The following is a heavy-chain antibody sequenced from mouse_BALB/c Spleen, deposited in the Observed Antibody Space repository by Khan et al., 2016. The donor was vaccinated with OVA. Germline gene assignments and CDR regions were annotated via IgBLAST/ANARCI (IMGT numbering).Heavy chain of an antibody. CDR2: ISSGGDYT. Sequence: DVMLVESGGDLVKPGGSLKLSCAASGFTFSSYSMSWVRQTPDKRLEWVATISSGGDYTYYPDNVKGRFTISRDNAKNTLYLQMSSLKSEDTAMYYGASHVTGSFAYWGQGTLVTVSA. CDR1: GFTFSSYS. D-gene: IGHD4-1*01. J-gene: IGHJ3*01. V-gene: IGHV5-6*02. CDR3: ASHVTGSFAY.